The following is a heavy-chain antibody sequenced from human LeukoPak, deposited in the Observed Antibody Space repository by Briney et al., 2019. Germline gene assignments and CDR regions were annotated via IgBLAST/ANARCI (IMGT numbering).Heavy chain of an antibody. D-gene: IGHD1/OR15-1a*01. J-gene: IGHJ4*02. CDR3: ARIPANNFGFDY. V-gene: IGHV3-74*01. CDR2: INSDGSNT. CDR1: GFTFSTYW. Sequence: GGSLRLSCAASGFTFSTYWMHWVRQAPGKGLVWVSRINSDGSNTGYADSVKGRFTISRDNAKNTLYLQMNSLRAEDTAVYYCARIPANNFGFDYWGQGTLVTVSS.